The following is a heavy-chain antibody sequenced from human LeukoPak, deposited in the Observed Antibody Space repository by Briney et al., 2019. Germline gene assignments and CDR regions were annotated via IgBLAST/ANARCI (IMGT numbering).Heavy chain of an antibody. D-gene: IGHD6-19*01. CDR3: ARLPSDIAVAGTYYFDY. J-gene: IGHJ4*02. V-gene: IGHV1-69*01. CDR1: GGTFSSYA. CDR2: IIPIFGTA. Sequence: ASVNVSCKASGGTFSSYAISWVRQAPGHGLEWMGGIIPIFGTANYAQKFQGRVTITADESTSTAYMELSSLRSEDTAVYYCARLPSDIAVAGTYYFDYWGQGTLVTVPS.